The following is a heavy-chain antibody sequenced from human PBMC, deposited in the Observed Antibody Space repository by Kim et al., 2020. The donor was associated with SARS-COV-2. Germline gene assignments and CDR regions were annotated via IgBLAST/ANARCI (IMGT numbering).Heavy chain of an antibody. J-gene: IGHJ5*02. D-gene: IGHD3-9*01. Sequence: SETLSLTCTVSGGSISSYSWSWIRQPPGKGLEWIGYIYYSGSTNYNPSLKSRVTISVDTSKNQFSLKLSSVTAADTAVYYCARHGILTGFDPWGQVTLAT. CDR2: IYYSGST. V-gene: IGHV4-59*08. CDR3: ARHGILTGFDP. CDR1: GGSISSYS.